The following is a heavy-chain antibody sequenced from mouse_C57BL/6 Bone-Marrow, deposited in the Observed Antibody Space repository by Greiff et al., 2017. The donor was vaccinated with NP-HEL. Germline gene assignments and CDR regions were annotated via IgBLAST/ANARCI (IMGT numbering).Heavy chain of an antibody. CDR3: VYYGNYDWYFDV. V-gene: IGHV6-6*01. D-gene: IGHD2-1*01. Sequence: EVKLQESGGGLVQPGGSMKLSCAASGFTFSDAWMDWVRQSPEKGLEWVAEIRNKANNHATYYAESVKGRFTISRDDSKSSVYLQMNSLRAEDTGIYYCVYYGNYDWYFDVWGTGTTVTVSS. CDR1: GFTFSDAW. J-gene: IGHJ1*03. CDR2: IRNKANNHAT.